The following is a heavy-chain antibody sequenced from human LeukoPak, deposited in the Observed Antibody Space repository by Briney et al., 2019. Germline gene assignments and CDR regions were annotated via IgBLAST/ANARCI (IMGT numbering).Heavy chain of an antibody. D-gene: IGHD2-2*01. J-gene: IGHJ3*02. CDR2: IYSGGST. CDR1: GFTVSSNY. Sequence: GGSLRLSCAASGFTVSSNYMSWVRQAPGKGLEWVSVIYSGGSTYYADSVKVRFTISRDNSKNTLYLQINSLRAEDTAVYYCARETAYCSSTSCYHSGAFDIWGQGTMVTVST. CDR3: ARETAYCSSTSCYHSGAFDI. V-gene: IGHV3-66*02.